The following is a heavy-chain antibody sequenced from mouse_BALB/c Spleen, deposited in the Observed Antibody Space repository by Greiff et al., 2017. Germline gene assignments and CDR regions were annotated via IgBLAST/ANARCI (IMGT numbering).Heavy chain of an antibody. Sequence: EVHLVESGGDLVKPGGSLKLSCAASGFTFSSYGMSWVRQTPDKRLEWVATISSGGSYTYYPDSVKGRFTISRDNAKNTLYLQMSSLKSEDTAMYYCARHRENYGWYFDVWGAGTTVTVSS. J-gene: IGHJ1*01. D-gene: IGHD2-4*01. CDR2: ISSGGSYT. V-gene: IGHV5-6*01. CDR3: ARHRENYGWYFDV. CDR1: GFTFSSYG.